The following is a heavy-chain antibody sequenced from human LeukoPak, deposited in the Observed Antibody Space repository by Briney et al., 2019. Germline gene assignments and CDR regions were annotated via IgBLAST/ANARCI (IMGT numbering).Heavy chain of an antibody. Sequence: ASVKVSCKASGYTFTRYYMHWVRQAPGQGLEWMGWINPNSGGTNYAQKFQGRVTMTRDTSISTAYMELSRLRSDDTAVYYCARPSKRITIFGVVPNWFDPWGQGTLVTVSS. D-gene: IGHD3-3*01. CDR1: GYTFTRYY. CDR2: INPNSGGT. J-gene: IGHJ5*02. V-gene: IGHV1-2*02. CDR3: ARPSKRITIFGVVPNWFDP.